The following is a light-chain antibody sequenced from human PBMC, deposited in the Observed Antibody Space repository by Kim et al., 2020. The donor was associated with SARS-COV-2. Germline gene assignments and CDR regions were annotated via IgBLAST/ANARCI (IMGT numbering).Light chain of an antibody. Sequence: EIVMTQSPATLSVSPGERATLSCRASQSVSSNLAWYQQKPGQAPSLLIYGASTRATGIPARFSGSGSGTDFTLTISSLQSEDCAVYYCQQYSDWPPWTFGQGTKVDIK. CDR3: QQYSDWPPWT. J-gene: IGKJ1*01. CDR1: QSVSSN. V-gene: IGKV3-15*01. CDR2: GAS.